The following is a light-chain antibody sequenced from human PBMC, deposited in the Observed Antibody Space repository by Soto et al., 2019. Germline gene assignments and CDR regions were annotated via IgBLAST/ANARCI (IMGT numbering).Light chain of an antibody. CDR2: GAS. J-gene: IGKJ1*01. V-gene: IGKV3-15*01. CDR1: QSVSSD. CDR3: QQYNSWLWT. Sequence: EIVLTQSPATLSLSPGDRATLPCRASQSVSSDLAWYQQKPGQAPRILIYGASTRATGIPARFSGSGSGTECTLIISSLQPEDAAVYYCQQYNSWLWTFGQGTKVDIK.